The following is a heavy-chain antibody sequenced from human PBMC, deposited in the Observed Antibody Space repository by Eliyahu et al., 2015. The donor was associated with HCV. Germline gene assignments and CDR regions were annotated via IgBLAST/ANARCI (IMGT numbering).Heavy chain of an antibody. CDR3: ARAPVSGELLNWFDS. D-gene: IGHD3-16*01. Sequence: EVQLVQSGAEVKKPGESLRISCKGSGYSFPTYWIAWVRQMPGKGLEWMGIFYPGDSDTRYSPSFQGQVTISADKSFSTAYLHWSNLKASDTAIYYCARAPVSGELLNWFDSWGQGTLVTVSS. CDR2: FYPGDSDT. J-gene: IGHJ5*01. V-gene: IGHV5-51*01. CDR1: GYSFPTYW.